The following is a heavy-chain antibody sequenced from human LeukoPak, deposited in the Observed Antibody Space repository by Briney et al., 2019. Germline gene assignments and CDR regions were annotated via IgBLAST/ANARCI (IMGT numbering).Heavy chain of an antibody. V-gene: IGHV2-70*11. D-gene: IGHD2-2*01. CDR3: ARLVVPAAPYYYYYGMDV. J-gene: IGHJ6*02. Sequence: ESGPALVKPTQTLTLTRTFSGFSLSTSGICVSWIRQPPGKALEWLARIAWDDDKYYSTSLKTRLTISKDTSKNPVVLTMTNMDPVDTATYYCARLVVPAAPYYYYYGMDVWGQGTTVTVSS. CDR2: IAWDDDK. CDR1: GFSLSTSGIC.